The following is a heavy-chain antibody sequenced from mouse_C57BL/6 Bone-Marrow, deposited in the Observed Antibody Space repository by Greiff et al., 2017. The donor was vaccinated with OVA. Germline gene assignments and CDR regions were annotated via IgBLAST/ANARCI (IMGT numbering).Heavy chain of an antibody. V-gene: IGHV14-4*01. CDR2: IDPENGDT. Sequence: EVQLQQSGAELVRPGASVKLSCTASGFNFKDDYMHWVKQRPEQGLEWIGWIDPENGDTEYASKFQGKATITADTSSNTAYLQLSSLTSEDTAVYYCTTAYYSNYFAYWGQGTLVTVSA. CDR3: TTAYYSNYFAY. CDR1: GFNFKDDY. J-gene: IGHJ3*01. D-gene: IGHD2-5*01.